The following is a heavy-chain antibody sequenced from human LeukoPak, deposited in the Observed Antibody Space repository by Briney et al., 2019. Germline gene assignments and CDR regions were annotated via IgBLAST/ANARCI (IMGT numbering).Heavy chain of an antibody. CDR1: GYTFTGYY. Sequence: ASVKVSRKASGYTFTGYYMHWVRQAPGQGLEWMGRINPNSGGTNYAQKFQGRVTMTRDTSISTAYMELSRLRSDDTAVYYCARQIGYYYDSSGYYFPAEFDYWGQGTLVTVSS. CDR2: INPNSGGT. CDR3: ARQIGYYYDSSGYYFPAEFDY. J-gene: IGHJ4*02. D-gene: IGHD3-22*01. V-gene: IGHV1-2*06.